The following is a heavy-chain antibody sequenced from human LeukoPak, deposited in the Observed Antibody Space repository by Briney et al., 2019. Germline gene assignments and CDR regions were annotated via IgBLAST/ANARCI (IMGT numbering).Heavy chain of an antibody. CDR2: IYYSGTT. CDR1: GGSISSSSAY. D-gene: IGHD2/OR15-2a*01. CDR3: ARRLSTRSYYLDD. Sequence: SETLSLTCTVSGGSISSSSAYWGWIRQPPGKGLEWIGDIYYSGTTNYNPSLKSRVTMSVDTSKNQFSLKLNSATAADTAVYYCARRLSTRSYYLDDWGQGTLVTVSS. V-gene: IGHV4-39*01. J-gene: IGHJ4*02.